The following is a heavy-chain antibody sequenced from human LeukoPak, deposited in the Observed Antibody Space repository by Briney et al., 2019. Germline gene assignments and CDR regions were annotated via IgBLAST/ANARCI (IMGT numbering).Heavy chain of an antibody. CDR2: INSDGSST. CDR1: GFTFSSYW. Sequence: EGSLRLSCAAPGFTFSSYWMQWVRQAPGKGLVWVSRINSDGSSTNYADSVKGRFTISRDNAKNTLYLQMNSLRAEDTAVFYCARDSGYNAFDIWGQGTMVTVSS. D-gene: IGHD5-12*01. CDR3: ARDSGYNAFDI. J-gene: IGHJ3*02. V-gene: IGHV3-74*01.